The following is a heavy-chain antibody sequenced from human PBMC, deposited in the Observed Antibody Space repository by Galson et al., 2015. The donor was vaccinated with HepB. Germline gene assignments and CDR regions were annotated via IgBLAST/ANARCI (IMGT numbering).Heavy chain of an antibody. CDR3: ATGGIKNAIVGAPY. J-gene: IGHJ4*02. V-gene: IGHV3-11*01. D-gene: IGHD1-26*01. CDR2: ISRGGSTT. CDR1: GFTFSDYY. Sequence: SLRLSCAASGFTFSDYYMSWVRQSPGQGLEWLAYISRGGSTTYYVDSVKGRFTISRDNAKNSLFLRMNSLRAEDTALYYCATGGIKNAIVGAPYWGQGTLVTVSS.